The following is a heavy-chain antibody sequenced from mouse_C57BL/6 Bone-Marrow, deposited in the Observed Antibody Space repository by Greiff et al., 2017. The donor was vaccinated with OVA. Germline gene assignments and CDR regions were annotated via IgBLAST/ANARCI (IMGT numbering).Heavy chain of an antibody. Sequence: VQLQQSGAELARPGASVKPSCKASGYTFTSYGISWVKQRTGQGLEWIGEIYPRSGNTYYNEKFMGKATLTADKSSSTAYMELRSLTSEDSAVYFCAREGFITTVYYFDYWGQGTTLTVSS. J-gene: IGHJ2*01. V-gene: IGHV1-81*01. CDR1: GYTFTSYG. D-gene: IGHD1-1*01. CDR2: IYPRSGNT. CDR3: AREGFITTVYYFDY.